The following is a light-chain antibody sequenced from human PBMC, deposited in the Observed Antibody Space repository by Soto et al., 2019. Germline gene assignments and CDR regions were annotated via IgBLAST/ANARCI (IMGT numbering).Light chain of an antibody. CDR2: DAS. CDR3: QQYNSYSPERT. CDR1: QSISSW. V-gene: IGKV1-5*01. Sequence: DIQMTQSPSTLSASVGDRVTITCRASQSISSWLAWYQQKPGKAPKLLIYDASSLESGVPSRFSGSGSGTEFTLTISSLQPDDFATYYCQQYNSYSPERTFGQGTKAEIK. J-gene: IGKJ1*01.